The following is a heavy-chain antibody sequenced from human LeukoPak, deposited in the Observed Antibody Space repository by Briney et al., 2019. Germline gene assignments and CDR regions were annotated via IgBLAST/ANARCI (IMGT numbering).Heavy chain of an antibody. CDR1: GFTFSSYA. CDR3: AKHLSPYSVAGGLDY. J-gene: IGHJ4*02. D-gene: IGHD2-15*01. V-gene: IGHV3-23*01. Sequence: GGSLRLSCAASGFTFSSYAMSWVRQAPGKGLEWVSAISGGGGSTYYADSVKGRFTISRDISKITLYLQMNSLRVEDTAVYFCAKHLSPYSVAGGLDYWGQGTLVTVSS. CDR2: ISGGGGST.